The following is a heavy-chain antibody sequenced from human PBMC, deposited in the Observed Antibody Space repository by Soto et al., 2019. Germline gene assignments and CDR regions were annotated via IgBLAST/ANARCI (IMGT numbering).Heavy chain of an antibody. CDR3: VQSRCGGDCLQSYSSLSYYGLDV. CDR2: IYWDDDK. D-gene: IGHD2-21*01. J-gene: IGHJ6*02. CDR1: GFSLSTTGVG. Sequence: QITLKESGPTLVKPTQTLTLTCTFSGFSLSTTGVGVGWIRQPPGKALEWLALIYWDDDKRYNPSLKSRHTITKDTSKNQVVLTMSNMDPVDTATYYCVQSRCGGDCLQSYSSLSYYGLDVWGQGTTVTVSS. V-gene: IGHV2-5*02.